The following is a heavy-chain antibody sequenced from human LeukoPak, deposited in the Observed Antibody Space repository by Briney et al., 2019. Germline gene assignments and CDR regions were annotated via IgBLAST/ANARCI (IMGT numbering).Heavy chain of an antibody. CDR2: MNPNSGNT. CDR3: ARRFEVGAFDI. CDR1: GYTFTSYY. D-gene: IGHD1-26*01. J-gene: IGHJ3*02. V-gene: IGHV1-8*02. Sequence: ASVKVSCKAFGYTFTSYYMHWVRQATGQGLEWMGWMNPNSGNTGYAQKFQGRVTMTRNTSISTAYMELSSLRSEDTAVYYCARRFEVGAFDIWGQGTMVTVSS.